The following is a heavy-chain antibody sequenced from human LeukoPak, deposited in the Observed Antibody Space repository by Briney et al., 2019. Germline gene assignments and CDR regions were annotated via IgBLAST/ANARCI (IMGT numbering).Heavy chain of an antibody. V-gene: IGHV4-39*07. Sequence: SETLSLTCTVSGGSISSSSYYWGWIRQPPGKGLGWIGSIYYSGSTYYNPSLESRVTISVDTSKNQFSLKLSSVTAADTAVYYCARETPEYSSSFDPWGQGTLVTVSS. CDR1: GGSISSSSYY. D-gene: IGHD6-6*01. CDR3: ARETPEYSSSFDP. CDR2: IYYSGST. J-gene: IGHJ5*02.